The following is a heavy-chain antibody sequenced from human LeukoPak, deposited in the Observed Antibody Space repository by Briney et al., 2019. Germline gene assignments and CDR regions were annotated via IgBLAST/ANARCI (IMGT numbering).Heavy chain of an antibody. V-gene: IGHV3-21*01. CDR2: ISSSSTYI. Sequence: PGGSLRLSCAASGFTFSAYSMNWVRQAPGKGLEWVSSISSSSTYIYYADSVKGRFTISGDNAKKSLYLQMNSLRAEDTAVYYCTRDHWFDPWGQGTLVIVSS. CDR1: GFTFSAYS. CDR3: TRDHWFDP. J-gene: IGHJ5*02.